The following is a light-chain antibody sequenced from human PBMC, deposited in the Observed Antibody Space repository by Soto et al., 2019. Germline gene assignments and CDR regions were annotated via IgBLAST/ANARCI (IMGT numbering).Light chain of an antibody. CDR3: CSYAGSHTYVI. J-gene: IGLJ2*01. Sequence: QSALTQPRSVSGSPGQSVTISCTGTSSDVGGYNFVSWYQQHPGKAPKLMIYDVSERPSGVPNRFSGSKSGNTASLTISGLQAEDEADYYCCSYAGSHTYVIFGGGTKLTVL. CDR2: DVS. V-gene: IGLV2-11*01. CDR1: SSDVGGYNF.